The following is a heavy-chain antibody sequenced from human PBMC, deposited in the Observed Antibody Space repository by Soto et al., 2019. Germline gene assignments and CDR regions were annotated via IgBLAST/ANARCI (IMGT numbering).Heavy chain of an antibody. V-gene: IGHV1-69*01. Sequence: QVQLVQSGAEVKKPGSSVKVSCKASGDTDTNYVISWVRQAPGQGLEWMGGIFPKFGTTYSAQKLQDTLKITADESTSTVYMQLSRLRLDDTAVYYCEADLTFGKVSVVWGQGTTVTVSS. J-gene: IGHJ6*02. CDR2: IFPKFGTT. CDR1: GDTDTNYV. D-gene: IGHD3-16*01. CDR3: EADLTFGKVSVV.